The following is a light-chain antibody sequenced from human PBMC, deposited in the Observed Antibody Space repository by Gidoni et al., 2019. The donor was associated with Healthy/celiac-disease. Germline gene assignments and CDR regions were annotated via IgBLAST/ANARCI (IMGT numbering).Light chain of an antibody. CDR2: QDR. J-gene: IGLJ2*01. Sequence: SYELTQPPSMSVSPGQTASITCSGDKLGNKSACWYQKKPVQSPILVIYQDRKRPSGIPERFSGSNSGNTATLTISGTQAMDEADYYCQAWDSSTAGVVFGGGTKLTVL. CDR1: KLGNKS. CDR3: QAWDSSTAGVV. V-gene: IGLV3-1*01.